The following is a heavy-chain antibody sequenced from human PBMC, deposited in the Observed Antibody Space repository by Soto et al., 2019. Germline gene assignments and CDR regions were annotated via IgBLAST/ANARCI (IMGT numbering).Heavy chain of an antibody. CDR3: AKDMGDPEELLTGYKTVRAMDV. CDR2: LSWNSASI. D-gene: IGHD3-9*01. CDR1: GFTFDDYA. Sequence: EVQLVESGGGLVQSGRSLRLSCAASGFTFDDYAMHWVRQVPGKGLEWVSGLSWNSASIGYADSVKGRFTISRDNAKNSLYLQMNSLRSEDSALYYCAKDMGDPEELLTGYKTVRAMDVWGQGTTVTVSS. J-gene: IGHJ6*02. V-gene: IGHV3-9*01.